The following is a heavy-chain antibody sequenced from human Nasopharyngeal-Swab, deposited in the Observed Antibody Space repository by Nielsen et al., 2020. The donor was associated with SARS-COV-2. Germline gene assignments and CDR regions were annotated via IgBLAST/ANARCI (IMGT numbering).Heavy chain of an antibody. V-gene: IGHV3-7*03. J-gene: IGHJ6*03. D-gene: IGHD6-6*01. Sequence: GESLKISCAASGFTCSNAWMSWVRQAPGKGLEWVAVDGSNKDYADSVKGRFTISRDNAKNSLYLQMNSLRAEDTAVYYCARVRKESIAARPGVYYYYYYMDVWGKGTTVTVSS. CDR2: DGSNK. CDR3: ARVRKESIAARPGVYYYYYYMDV. CDR1: GFTCSNAW.